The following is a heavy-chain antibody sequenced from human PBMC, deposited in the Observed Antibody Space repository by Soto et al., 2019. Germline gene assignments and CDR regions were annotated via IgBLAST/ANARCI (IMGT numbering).Heavy chain of an antibody. J-gene: IGHJ1*01. CDR2: IHHSGST. CDR3: GGGVLS. D-gene: IGHD3-10*01. V-gene: IGHV4-31*03. CDR1: GGSISSGGYY. Sequence: QVQLQESGPGLVKASQTLSLTCNVSGGSISSGGYYWTWIRQHPGKGLEWIGNIHHSGSTFYNPSPKSRVPTPVATFRNRFSRKLASVAAADPAVYFCGGGVLSWGQGTLVTVSS.